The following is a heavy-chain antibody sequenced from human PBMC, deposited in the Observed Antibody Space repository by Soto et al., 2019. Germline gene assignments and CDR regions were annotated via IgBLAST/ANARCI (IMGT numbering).Heavy chain of an antibody. CDR3: ARRSGGNFDY. V-gene: IGHV4-59*01. J-gene: IGHJ4*02. CDR2: IYYSGST. CDR1: GGSISSYY. Sequence: QVQLQESGPGLVKPSETLSLTCTVSGGSISSYYWSWIRQPPGKGLEWIGYIYYSGSTNYNPSLTSRVTMSVDTSKNQFSLKLSSVTAADTAVYYCARRSGGNFDYWGQGTLVTVSS.